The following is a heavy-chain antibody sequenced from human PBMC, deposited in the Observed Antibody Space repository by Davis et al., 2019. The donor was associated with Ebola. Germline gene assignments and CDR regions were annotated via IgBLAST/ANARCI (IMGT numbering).Heavy chain of an antibody. CDR1: GYTFTNYG. D-gene: IGHD6-19*01. J-gene: IGHJ4*02. CDR2: MNPNSGNT. Sequence: AASVKVSCKASGYTFTNYGITWVRQAPGQGLEWMGWMNPNSGNTGYAQKFQGRVTMTRNTSISTAYMELSSLRSEDTAVYYCARGSSGWYVDYWGQGTLVTVSS. V-gene: IGHV1-8*02. CDR3: ARGSSGWYVDY.